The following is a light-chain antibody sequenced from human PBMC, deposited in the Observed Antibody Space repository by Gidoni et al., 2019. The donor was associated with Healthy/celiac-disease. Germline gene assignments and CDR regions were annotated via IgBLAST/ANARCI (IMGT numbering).Light chain of an antibody. J-gene: IGKJ4*01. CDR2: GAS. CDR1: QSVSSN. V-gene: IGKV3-15*01. Sequence: EIVMTQSPATLSVSPGERATLSCRASQSVSSNLAWYQQKPGQAPRLLIYGASTRATGIPAMFSGSGSGTEFTLTISSLQSEDFAVYYCQQYNNWRRFGGXTKVEIK. CDR3: QQYNNWRR.